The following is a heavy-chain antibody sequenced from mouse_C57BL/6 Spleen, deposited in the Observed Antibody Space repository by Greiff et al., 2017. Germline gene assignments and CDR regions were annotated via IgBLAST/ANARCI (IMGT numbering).Heavy chain of an antibody. CDR1: GYTFTSYW. Sequence: HVQLQQPGAELVKPGASVKLSCKASGYTFTSYWLQWVKQRPGQGLEWIGEIDPSDSYTNYNQKFKGKATLTVDTSSSTAYMQLSGLTSEDSAVDYCAREDNGGAPYYFDYWGQGTTLTVSS. V-gene: IGHV1-50*01. CDR3: AREDNGGAPYYFDY. J-gene: IGHJ2*01. CDR2: IDPSDSYT.